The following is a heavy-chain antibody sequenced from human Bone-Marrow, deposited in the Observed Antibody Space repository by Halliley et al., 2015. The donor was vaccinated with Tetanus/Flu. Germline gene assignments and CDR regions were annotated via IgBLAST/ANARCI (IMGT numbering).Heavy chain of an antibody. Sequence: WMGIIPPRDSDTRYSPSFQGRVTISVDSSINTAYLQWNTLRASDTGMYFCARSSTQNFGHEFWGQGTLVTVSS. CDR3: ARSSTQNFGHEF. CDR2: IPPRDSDT. J-gene: IGHJ4*02. D-gene: IGHD3-10*01. V-gene: IGHV5-51*01.